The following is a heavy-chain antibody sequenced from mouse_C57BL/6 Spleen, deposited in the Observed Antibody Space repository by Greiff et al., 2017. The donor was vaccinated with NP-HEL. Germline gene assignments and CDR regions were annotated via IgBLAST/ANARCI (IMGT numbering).Heavy chain of an antibody. CDR2: IDPETGGT. Sequence: LVESGAELVRPGASVTLSCKASGYTFTDYEMHWVKQTPVHGLEWIGAIDPETGGTAYNQKFQGKAILTADKSSSTAYMELRSLTSEDSAVYYCTRLRIYYDYDDYAMDYWGQGTSVTVSS. J-gene: IGHJ4*01. D-gene: IGHD2-4*01. V-gene: IGHV1-15*01. CDR1: GYTFTDYE. CDR3: TRLRIYYDYDDYAMDY.